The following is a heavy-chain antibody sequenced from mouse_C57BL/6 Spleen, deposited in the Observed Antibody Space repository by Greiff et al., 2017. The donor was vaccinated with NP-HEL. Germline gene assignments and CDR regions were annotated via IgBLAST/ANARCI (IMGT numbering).Heavy chain of an antibody. CDR1: GFTFSSYG. Sequence: EVQRVESGGDLVKPGGSLKLSCAASGFTFSSYGMSWVRQTPDKRLEWVATISSGGSYTYYPDSVKGRFTISRDNAKNTLYLQMSSLKSEDTAMYYCANLGREDYFDYWGQGTTLTVSS. V-gene: IGHV5-6*01. CDR2: ISSGGSYT. CDR3: ANLGREDYFDY. D-gene: IGHD4-1*01. J-gene: IGHJ2*01.